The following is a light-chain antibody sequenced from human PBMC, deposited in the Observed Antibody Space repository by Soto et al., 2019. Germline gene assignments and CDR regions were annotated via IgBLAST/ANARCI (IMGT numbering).Light chain of an antibody. CDR2: ASS. J-gene: IGKJ3*01. CDR3: QQAISFPIT. Sequence: DLQMTQSPSSVSASVGDRVTITCRASQDILSWLAWYQQKPGEAPRLLIYASSNLQSGVPSRFSGSGSGTDFTLTISSLQPEDFATYYCQQAISFPITFGPGTRLDIK. V-gene: IGKV1-12*01. CDR1: QDILSW.